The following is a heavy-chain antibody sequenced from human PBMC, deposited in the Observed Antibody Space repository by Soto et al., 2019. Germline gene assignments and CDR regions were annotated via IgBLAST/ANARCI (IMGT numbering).Heavy chain of an antibody. J-gene: IGHJ3*02. CDR2: IYPGDSDT. V-gene: IGHV5-51*01. CDR1: GYSFTSNW. D-gene: IGHD2-15*01. CDR3: ARNGWSRLSDAFDI. Sequence: GESLKISCKGSGYSFTSNWIAWVRQMPGKGLEWMGIIYPGDSDTRYSPSFQGQVTISADKSISTAYLQWSSLMASDTAMYYCARNGWSRLSDAFDIWGQGTMVTVSS.